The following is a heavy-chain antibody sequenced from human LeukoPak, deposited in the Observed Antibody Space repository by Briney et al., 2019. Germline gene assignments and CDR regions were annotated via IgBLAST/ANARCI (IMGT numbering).Heavy chain of an antibody. Sequence: PGGSLRLSCAASGFTFSSYSMNWVRQAPGKGLEWIGYIYYSGSTNYNPSLKSRVTISLDTSKNQFSLKLSSVTAADTALYYCARTQGGYYYGSASYRWFDPWGQGTLVTVSS. V-gene: IGHV4-59*01. J-gene: IGHJ5*02. D-gene: IGHD3-10*01. CDR1: GFTFSSYS. CDR2: IYYSGST. CDR3: ARTQGGYYYGSASYRWFDP.